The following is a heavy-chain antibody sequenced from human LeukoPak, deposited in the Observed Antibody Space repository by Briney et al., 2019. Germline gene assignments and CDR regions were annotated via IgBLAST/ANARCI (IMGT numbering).Heavy chain of an antibody. V-gene: IGHV4-59*12. J-gene: IGHJ4*02. CDR2: IYSSGRT. Sequence: SETLSLTCSVPGGSINSYYWSWIRQPPGKGLEWIGYIYSSGRTSYNPSLKSRVTISVDTSKNQFSLKLSSVTAADTAVYYCARGRVVLWFGEFPKTYYFDYWGQGTLVTVSS. D-gene: IGHD3-10*01. CDR3: ARGRVVLWFGEFPKTYYFDY. CDR1: GGSINSYY.